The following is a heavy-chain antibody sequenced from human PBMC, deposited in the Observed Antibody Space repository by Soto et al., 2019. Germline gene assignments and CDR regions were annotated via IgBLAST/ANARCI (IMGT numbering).Heavy chain of an antibody. D-gene: IGHD6-13*01. Sequence: ASVKVSCKGSGCTFTGYYMHWVRQAPGQGLEWMGWISAYNGNTNYAQKLQGRVTMTTDTSTSTAYMELRSLRSDDTAVYYCASSRSIAAAVDAFDIWGQGTMVTVSS. CDR2: ISAYNGNT. CDR1: GCTFTGYY. CDR3: ASSRSIAAAVDAFDI. V-gene: IGHV1-18*04. J-gene: IGHJ3*02.